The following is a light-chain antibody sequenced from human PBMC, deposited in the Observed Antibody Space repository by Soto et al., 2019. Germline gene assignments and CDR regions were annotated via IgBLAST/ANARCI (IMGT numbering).Light chain of an antibody. Sequence: VIWMTQSPSLLSASIGDRVTINCRTSQGVSRYLAWYQQKPGKAPEILIYSASTLQSGVPSRFSGSGSGTDFTLTISCLQSEDFATYYCQQYSTFPRTFGQGTKVEIK. CDR1: QGVSRY. CDR2: SAS. J-gene: IGKJ1*01. CDR3: QQYSTFPRT. V-gene: IGKV1D-8*01.